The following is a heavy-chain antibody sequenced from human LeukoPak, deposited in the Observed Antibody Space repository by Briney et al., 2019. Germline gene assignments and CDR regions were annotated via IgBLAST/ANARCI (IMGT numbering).Heavy chain of an antibody. CDR2: IYPGESDI. V-gene: IGHV5-51*01. J-gene: IGHJ4*02. CDR3: ARLNGYKFADY. D-gene: IGHD5-24*01. CDR1: GYTFSDYW. Sequence: GESLKISCKASGYTFSDYWIGWVRQMPGEGLEWMGIIYPGESDIRYSPSFQGQVTISADKSINTAYLQWTSLKASDTAMYYCARLNGYKFADYWGQGTLVTVSS.